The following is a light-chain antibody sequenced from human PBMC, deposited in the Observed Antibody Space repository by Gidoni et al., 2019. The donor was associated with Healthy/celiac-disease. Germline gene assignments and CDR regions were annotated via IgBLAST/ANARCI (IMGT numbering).Light chain of an antibody. CDR2: AAS. J-gene: IGKJ4*01. V-gene: IGKV1-39*01. CDR3: QQSYSTPPLT. CDR1: QSISSY. Sequence: DTQMTQSPSSLSAPVGDRVTITCRASQSISSYLNWYQQKPGKAPKLLIYAASSLQSGVPSRFSGSGSGTDFTLTISSLQPEDFATYYCQQSYSTPPLTFGGGTKVEIK.